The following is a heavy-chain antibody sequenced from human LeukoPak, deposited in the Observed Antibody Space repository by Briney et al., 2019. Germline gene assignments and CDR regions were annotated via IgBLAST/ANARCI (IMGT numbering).Heavy chain of an antibody. V-gene: IGHV1-2*02. D-gene: IGHD6-19*01. J-gene: IGHJ4*02. CDR3: ARDRVGSGWPRPFYLEF. CDR1: GYTFTGYY. Sequence: ASVKVSCKPSGYTFTGYYLHWVRQAPGQALEWMGWMNTNTGATVYAQNFQGRVTMSRDTSISTAYMTLSSLRSDDTAVYFCARDRVGSGWPRPFYLEFWGQGTLVSVSS. CDR2: MNTNTGAT.